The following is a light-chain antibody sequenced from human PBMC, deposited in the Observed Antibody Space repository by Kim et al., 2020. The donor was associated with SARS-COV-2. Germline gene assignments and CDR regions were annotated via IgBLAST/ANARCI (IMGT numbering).Light chain of an antibody. V-gene: IGKV3-11*01. CDR1: QSVSSY. J-gene: IGKJ3*01. Sequence: SLYPGERAPPSCRASQSVSSYLAWYQQKPGQAPRLLIYDASNRATGIPARFSGSGSGTDFTLTISSLEPEDFAVYFCQQRSNWPTFGPGTKVDIK. CDR2: DAS. CDR3: QQRSNWPT.